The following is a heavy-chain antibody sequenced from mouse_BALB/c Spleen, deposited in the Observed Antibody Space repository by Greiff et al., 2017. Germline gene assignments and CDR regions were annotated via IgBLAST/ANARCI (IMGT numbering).Heavy chain of an antibody. CDR2: ISDGGSYT. Sequence: EVQLVESGGGLVKPGGSLKLSCAASGFTFSDYYMYWVRQTPEKRLEWVATISDGGSYTYYPDSVKGRFTISRDNAKNNLYLQMSSLKSEDTAMYYCARGGLGRGYFDVWGAGTTVTVSS. J-gene: IGHJ1*01. V-gene: IGHV5-4*02. D-gene: IGHD4-1*01. CDR3: ARGGLGRGYFDV. CDR1: GFTFSDYY.